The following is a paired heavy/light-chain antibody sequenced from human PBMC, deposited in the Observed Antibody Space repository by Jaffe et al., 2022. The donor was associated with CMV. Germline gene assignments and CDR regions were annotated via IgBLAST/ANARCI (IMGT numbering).Heavy chain of an antibody. V-gene: IGHV3-15*01. CDR3: TTDLRDYDFWSGYSHPYYYYGMDV. J-gene: IGHJ6*02. CDR2: IKSKTDGGTT. CDR1: GFTFSNAW. Sequence: EVQLVESGGGLVKPGGSLRLSCAASGFTFSNAWMSWVRQAPGKGLEWVGRIKSKTDGGTTDYAAPVKGRFTISRDDSKNTLYLQMNSLKTEDTAVYYCTTDLRDYDFWSGYSHPYYYYGMDVWGQGTTVTVSS. D-gene: IGHD3-3*01.
Light chain of an antibody. J-gene: IGKJ1*01. CDR2: DAS. Sequence: DIQMTQSPSSLSASVGDRVTITCQASQDISNYLNWYQQKPGKAPKLLIYDASNLETGVPSRFSGSGSGTDFTFTISSLQPEDIATYYCQQYDNLRTFGQGTKVEIK. V-gene: IGKV1-33*01. CDR3: QQYDNLRT. CDR1: QDISNY.